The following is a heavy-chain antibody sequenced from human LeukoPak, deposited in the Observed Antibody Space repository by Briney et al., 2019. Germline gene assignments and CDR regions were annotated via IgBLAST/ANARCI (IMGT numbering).Heavy chain of an antibody. CDR1: GGTFSRYA. CDR3: ARQNYMDV. V-gene: IGHV1-69*13. Sequence: ASVTVSFKASGGTFSRYAISWVGQAPGQGLEWMGGIIPIFGTANYAQKFQGRVTITADESTSTAYMELSSLRSEDTAVYYCARQNYMDVWGKGTTVTISS. J-gene: IGHJ6*03. CDR2: IIPIFGTA.